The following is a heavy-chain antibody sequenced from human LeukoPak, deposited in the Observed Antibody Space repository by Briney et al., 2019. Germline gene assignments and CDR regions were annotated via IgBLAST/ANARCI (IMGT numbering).Heavy chain of an antibody. D-gene: IGHD6-13*01. Sequence: PGGSLRLSCAASGFTFSDYYMSWIRQAPGKGLEWVSSISASGGSTYHADSVKGRFTISRDNSKNTVHLQMNSLRADDTALYYCAKGALAAAGSGFEYWGQGTLVTVFS. CDR1: GFTFSDYY. V-gene: IGHV3-23*01. CDR3: AKGALAAAGSGFEY. J-gene: IGHJ4*02. CDR2: ISASGGST.